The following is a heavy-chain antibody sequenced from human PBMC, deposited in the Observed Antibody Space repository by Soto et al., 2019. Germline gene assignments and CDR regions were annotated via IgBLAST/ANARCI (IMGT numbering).Heavy chain of an antibody. J-gene: IGHJ6*02. Sequence: QVQLVESGGGVVQPGRSLRLSCAASGFTFSSYAMHRVRQAPGKGLEGVAVISYDGSNKYYADSVKGRFTISRDNSKDTLYLQMNSLRAEDTAVYYCARDRLVVVVAATLYYYGMDVWGQGTTVTVSS. V-gene: IGHV3-30-3*01. CDR2: ISYDGSNK. CDR3: ARDRLVVVVAATLYYYGMDV. D-gene: IGHD2-15*01. CDR1: GFTFSSYA.